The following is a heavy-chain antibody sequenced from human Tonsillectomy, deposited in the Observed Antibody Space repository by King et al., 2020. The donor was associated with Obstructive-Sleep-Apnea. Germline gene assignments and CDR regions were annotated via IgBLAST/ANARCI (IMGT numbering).Heavy chain of an antibody. CDR2: IYYSGST. V-gene: IGHV4-39*07. J-gene: IGHJ4*02. D-gene: IGHD2-2*01. Sequence: MQLQESGPGLVKPSETLSLTCTVSGGSISSSSYYWGWIRQPPGKGLEWIGSIYYSGSTYYNPSLKSRVTISVDTSKNQFSLKLSSVTAADTAGYYCARDGGTSCYDCFDYWGQGTLVTVSS. CDR1: GGSISSSSYY. CDR3: ARDGGTSCYDCFDY.